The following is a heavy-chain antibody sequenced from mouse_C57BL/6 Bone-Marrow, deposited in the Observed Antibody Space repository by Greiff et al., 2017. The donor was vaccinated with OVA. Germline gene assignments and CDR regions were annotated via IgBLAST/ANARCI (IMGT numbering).Heavy chain of an antibody. J-gene: IGHJ4*01. Sequence: QVTLKGCGPGILQPSQTLSLTCSFSGFSLSTFGMGVGWIRQPSGKGLEWLAHIWWDDDKYYNPALKRGLTISKDTSKNQVFLKIANVDTADTATYYCARNYYGSSDAMDYWGQGTSVTVSS. D-gene: IGHD1-1*01. CDR1: GFSLSTFGMG. CDR3: ARNYYGSSDAMDY. CDR2: IWWDDDK. V-gene: IGHV8-8*01.